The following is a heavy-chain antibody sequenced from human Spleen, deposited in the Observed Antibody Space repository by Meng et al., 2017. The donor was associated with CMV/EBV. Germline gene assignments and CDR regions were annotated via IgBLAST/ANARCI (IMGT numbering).Heavy chain of an antibody. CDR2: IRYDGSNK. D-gene: IGHD6-6*01. CDR1: GFTFSSYG. Sequence: GGSLRLSCAASGFTFSSYGMHWVRQAPGKGLEWVAFIRYDGSNKYYADSVKGRFTISRDDSKNTLYVQMNSLRPEDTAVYYCAKGSSAKGLAARPGDYWGQGTPVTVSS. J-gene: IGHJ4*02. CDR3: AKGSSAKGLAARPGDY. V-gene: IGHV3-30*02.